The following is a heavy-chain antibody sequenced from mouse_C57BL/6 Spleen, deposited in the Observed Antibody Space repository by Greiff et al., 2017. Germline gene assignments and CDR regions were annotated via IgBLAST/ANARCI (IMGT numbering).Heavy chain of an antibody. CDR3: AREENGYGSRPFDY. V-gene: IGHV1-55*01. CDR1: GYTFTSYW. CDR2: IYPGSGST. J-gene: IGHJ1*03. Sequence: QVQLKQPGAELVKPGASVKMSCKASGYTFTSYWMTWVKQRHGQGLEWIGDIYPGSGSTNYNEKFKSKATLTVDTSSSTAYMQLSSLTSEDSAVYSCAREENGYGSRPFDYWGKGTTVTVSS. D-gene: IGHD1-1*01.